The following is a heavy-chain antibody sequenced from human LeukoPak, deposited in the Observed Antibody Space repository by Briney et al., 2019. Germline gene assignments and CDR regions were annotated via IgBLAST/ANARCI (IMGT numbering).Heavy chain of an antibody. J-gene: IGHJ6*02. CDR2: IYDSGST. CDR1: GGSMTNLY. D-gene: IGHD2/OR15-2a*01. Sequence: KPSETLSLTCRVSGGSMTNLYWTWIRQPPGKGLEWIGDIYDSGSTRYNTSLESRVTISVDTSKNQFSLKLSSVTAADTAVYYCAKGGSTNFYYGDVWGQGTTVTVSS. CDR3: AKGGSTNFYYGDV. V-gene: IGHV4-59*01.